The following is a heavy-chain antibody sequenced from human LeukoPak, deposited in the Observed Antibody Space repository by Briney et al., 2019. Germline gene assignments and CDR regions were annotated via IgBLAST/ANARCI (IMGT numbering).Heavy chain of an antibody. Sequence: PGGSLRLSCAASGFTFSSYAMSWVRQAPGKGLEWVSAISGSGGSTYSADSVKGRFAISRDNSKNTLYLQMNSLRAEDTAVYYRAKGRLDWLSLDYWGQGTLVTVSS. V-gene: IGHV3-23*01. D-gene: IGHD3-9*01. CDR1: GFTFSSYA. CDR3: AKGRLDWLSLDY. J-gene: IGHJ4*02. CDR2: ISGSGGST.